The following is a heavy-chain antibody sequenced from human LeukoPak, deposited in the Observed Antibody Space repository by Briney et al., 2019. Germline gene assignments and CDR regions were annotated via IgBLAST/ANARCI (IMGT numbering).Heavy chain of an antibody. CDR1: GYTFTSYG. D-gene: IGHD5-18*01. J-gene: IGHJ4*02. CDR2: INPNSGGT. Sequence: ASVKVSCKASGYTFTSYGISWVRQAPGQGLEWMGWINPNSGGTNYAQKFQGRVTMTRDTSISTAYMELSRLRSDDTAVYYCARVGDTAMVQCFDYWGQGTLVTVSS. V-gene: IGHV1-2*02. CDR3: ARVGDTAMVQCFDY.